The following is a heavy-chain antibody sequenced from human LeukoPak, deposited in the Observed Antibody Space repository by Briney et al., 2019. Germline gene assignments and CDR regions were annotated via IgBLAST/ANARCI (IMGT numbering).Heavy chain of an antibody. J-gene: IGHJ3*02. CDR3: ARDIGSSWYYAFDI. CDR1: GGSISSGSYY. V-gene: IGHV4-61*01. Sequence: PSQTLSLTCTVSGGSISSGSYYWSWIRQPPGKGLEWIGYIYYSGSANYNPSLKSRVTISVDTSKNQFSLKLSSVTAADTAVYYCARDIGSSWYYAFDIWGQGTMVTVSS. CDR2: IYYSGSA. D-gene: IGHD6-13*01.